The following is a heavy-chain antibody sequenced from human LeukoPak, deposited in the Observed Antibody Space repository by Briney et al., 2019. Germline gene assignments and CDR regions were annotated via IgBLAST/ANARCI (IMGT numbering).Heavy chain of an antibody. CDR1: GFTFNKYW. J-gene: IGHJ4*01. CDR3: VRDVSSGWAFDY. CDR2: VNQDGTQK. Sequence: GGSLRLSCSASGFTFNKYWMSWIRQLPGQGLEWVANVNQDGTQKYYVDSVKGRFTNSRDNARNLLYLQMNSLRAEVTAVYYCVRDVSSGWAFDYWGHGTLVTVSS. D-gene: IGHD6-19*01. V-gene: IGHV3-7*01.